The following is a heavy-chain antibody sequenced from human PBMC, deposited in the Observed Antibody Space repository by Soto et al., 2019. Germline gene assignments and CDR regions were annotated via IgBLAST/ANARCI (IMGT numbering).Heavy chain of an antibody. CDR3: ARGDRYSGSFSDYFDP. D-gene: IGHD1-26*01. CDR2: IYESGRT. J-gene: IGHJ5*02. Sequence: LSETLSLTCIVSGASISTGGYSWSWIRQPPGKGPEWIGYIYESGRTYYKPSLKSRASISMDKSRNQFSVRLTSVTAADTAVYFCARGDRYSGSFSDYFDPWGQGTLVTVSS. V-gene: IGHV4-30-2*01. CDR1: GASISTGGYS.